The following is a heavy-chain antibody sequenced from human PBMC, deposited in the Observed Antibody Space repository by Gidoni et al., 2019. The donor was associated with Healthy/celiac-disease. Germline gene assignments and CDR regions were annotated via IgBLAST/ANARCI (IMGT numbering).Heavy chain of an antibody. J-gene: IGHJ4*02. CDR1: GFTFSSYG. CDR2: ISYDGSNK. Sequence: QVQLVESGGGVVQPGRSLRLSCAASGFTFSSYGMHWVRQAPGKGLEWVAVISYDGSNKYYADSVKGRFTISRDNSKNTLYLQMNSLRAEDTAVYYCARGLATAMPSLFDYWGQGTLVTVSS. V-gene: IGHV3-30*03. CDR3: ARGLATAMPSLFDY. D-gene: IGHD5-18*01.